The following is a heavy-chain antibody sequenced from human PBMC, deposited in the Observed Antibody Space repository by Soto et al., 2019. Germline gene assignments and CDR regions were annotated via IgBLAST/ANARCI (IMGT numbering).Heavy chain of an antibody. CDR1: GDSVSSNSAA. J-gene: IGHJ4*02. D-gene: IGHD6-13*01. Sequence: PSQTLSLTCSISGDSVSSNSAAWNWIRQSPSRGLEWLGRTYYRSKWYNDYAVSVKSRITINPDTSKNQFSLQLNSVTPEDTDVYYCARAEDSSSWVYFDYWGQGTLVTVSS. CDR3: ARAEDSSSWVYFDY. V-gene: IGHV6-1*01. CDR2: TYYRSKWYN.